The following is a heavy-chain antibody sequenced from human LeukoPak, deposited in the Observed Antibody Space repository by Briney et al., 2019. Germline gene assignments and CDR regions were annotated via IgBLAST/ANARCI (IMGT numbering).Heavy chain of an antibody. D-gene: IGHD3/OR15-3a*01. CDR3: ARQEIGLRSFDP. V-gene: IGHV4-34*01. CDR2: INHSGST. J-gene: IGHJ5*02. CDR1: GGSFSGYY. Sequence: SETLSLTCAVYGGSFSGYYWSWIRQPPGKGLEWIGEINHSGSTNYNPSLKSRVTISVDTSKNQLSLKLSSVTAADTAVYYCARQEIGLRSFDPWGQGTLVTVSS.